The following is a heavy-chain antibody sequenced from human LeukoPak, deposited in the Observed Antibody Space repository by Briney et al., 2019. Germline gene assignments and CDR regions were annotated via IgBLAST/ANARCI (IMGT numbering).Heavy chain of an antibody. V-gene: IGHV1-24*01. Sequence: GASLKVSCKVSGYTLTELSMPWGRQAPGKGLEGMGGFDPEDGETIYAQKFQGRVAMTEDTSTDTAYMELSSLRSEDTAVYYCATALGVVVPAAGDYWGQGTLVTVSS. D-gene: IGHD2-2*01. CDR2: FDPEDGET. CDR3: ATALGVVVPAAGDY. CDR1: GYTLTELS. J-gene: IGHJ4*02.